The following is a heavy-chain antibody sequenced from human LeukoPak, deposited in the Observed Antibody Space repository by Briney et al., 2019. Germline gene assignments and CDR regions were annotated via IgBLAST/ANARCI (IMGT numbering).Heavy chain of an antibody. V-gene: IGHV3-30*04. CDR2: ISYDGSSK. CDR1: GFTFSSYA. J-gene: IGHJ6*02. D-gene: IGHD5-12*01. Sequence: GGSLRLSCAASGFTFSSYAMHWVRQAPGKGLEWVAVISYDGSSKYYADSVKGRFTISRDNSKNTLYLQMNSLRAEVTAVYYCARSVATSPYYYYGMDVWGQGTTVTVSS. CDR3: ARSVATSPYYYYGMDV.